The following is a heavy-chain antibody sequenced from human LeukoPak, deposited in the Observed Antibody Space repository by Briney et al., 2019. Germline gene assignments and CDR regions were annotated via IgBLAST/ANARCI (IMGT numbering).Heavy chain of an antibody. CDR3: ARENGCSGGSCYSDPGYYYYGMDV. CDR1: GGSISSYY. V-gene: IGHV4-59*01. CDR2: IYYSGST. Sequence: SENLSLTCTVSGGSISSYYWSWIRQPPGKGLEWIGYIYYSGSTNYNPSLKSRVTISVDTSKNQFSLKLSSVTAADTAVYYCARENGCSGGSCYSDPGYYYYGMDVWGQGTTVTVSS. J-gene: IGHJ6*02. D-gene: IGHD2-15*01.